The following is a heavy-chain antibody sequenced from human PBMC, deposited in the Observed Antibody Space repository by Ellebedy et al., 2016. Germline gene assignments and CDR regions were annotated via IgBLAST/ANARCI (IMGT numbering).Heavy chain of an antibody. CDR1: GFTFSSYS. CDR2: ISSSSSYI. V-gene: IGHV3-21*01. D-gene: IGHD4-17*01. J-gene: IGHJ3*02. CDR3: ARENDFYGDLI. Sequence: GGSLRLSXAASGFTFSSYSMNWVRQAPGKGLEWVSSISSSSSYIYYADSVKGRFTISRDNAKNSLYLQMNSLRAEDTAVYYCARENDFYGDLIWGQGTMVTVSS.